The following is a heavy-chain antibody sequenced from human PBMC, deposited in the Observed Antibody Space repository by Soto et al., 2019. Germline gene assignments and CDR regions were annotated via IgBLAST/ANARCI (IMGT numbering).Heavy chain of an antibody. D-gene: IGHD2-2*01. V-gene: IGHV4-4*07. Sequence: SETLSLTCTVSGGSISPYYWSWIRQPAGKGLEWIGRIYASGSTNYNPSLKGRVTMSVATSKNQFSLKLSSVTAADTAVYYCARGGMVIIPTATAFDYWGQGTLVTVSS. J-gene: IGHJ4*02. CDR2: IYASGST. CDR1: GGSISPYY. CDR3: ARGGMVIIPTATAFDY.